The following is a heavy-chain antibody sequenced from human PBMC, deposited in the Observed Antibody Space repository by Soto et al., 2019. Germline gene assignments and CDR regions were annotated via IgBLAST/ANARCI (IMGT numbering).Heavy chain of an antibody. Sequence: QVQLVRLGAEVKKPGSSLRVSCKPSGATFTSNGISWGRQPPGQGLEWMGGVIPVHGTASYAQNSQGRVTMTADESTSTAYMELSSLRSEDTAVYYCARARYCTNGICLMPRDYYGMDVWGQGTTVTVSS. CDR3: ARARYCTNGICLMPRDYYGMDV. CDR2: VIPVHGTA. J-gene: IGHJ6*02. CDR1: GATFTSNG. D-gene: IGHD2-8*01. V-gene: IGHV1-69*01.